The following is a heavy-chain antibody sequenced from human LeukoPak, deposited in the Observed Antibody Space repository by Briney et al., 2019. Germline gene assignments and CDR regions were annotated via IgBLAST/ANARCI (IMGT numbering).Heavy chain of an antibody. CDR2: INPNSGGT. J-gene: IGHJ3*02. D-gene: IGHD1/OR15-1a*01. CDR3: ARDKGEIYSWNNSGAFDI. V-gene: IGHV1-2*02. CDR1: GYTFTGYY. Sequence: ASVKVSCKASGYTFTGYYMHWVRQAPGQGLEWMGWINPNSGGTNYAQKFQGRVTMTRDTSISTAYMELSRLRSDDTAVYYCARDKGEIYSWNNSGAFDIWGQGTMVTVSS.